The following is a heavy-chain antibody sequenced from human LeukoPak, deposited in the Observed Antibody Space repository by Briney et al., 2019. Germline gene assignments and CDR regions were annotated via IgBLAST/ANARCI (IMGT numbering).Heavy chain of an antibody. J-gene: IGHJ4*02. D-gene: IGHD3-22*01. CDR3: AKGHGDSSGYYYFDS. Sequence: GGSLRLSCAVSGFTFSSYGMSWVRQAPGKGLEWVSAISGSGDSTYYADSVKGRFTISRDNSKNMLYLQMNSLRVEDTAVYYCAKGHGDSSGYYYFDSWGQGTLVTVSS. CDR2: ISGSGDST. V-gene: IGHV3-23*01. CDR1: GFTFSSYG.